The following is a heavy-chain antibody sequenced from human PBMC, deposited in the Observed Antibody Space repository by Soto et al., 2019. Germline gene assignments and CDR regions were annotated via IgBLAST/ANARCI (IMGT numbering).Heavy chain of an antibody. D-gene: IGHD2-2*01. Sequence: SEALSLTCSVSGGSISSKSYSWGWIRQPPGKGLEWIGTFYYSENTYYNPSLKSRVTISVDTSKNQFSLKLSSVTAADTAVYYCVKLAGYCSGNSCHGDYAMDVWGQGTTVTVSS. CDR1: GGSISSKSYS. V-gene: IGHV4-39*01. J-gene: IGHJ6*02. CDR3: VKLAGYCSGNSCHGDYAMDV. CDR2: FYYSENT.